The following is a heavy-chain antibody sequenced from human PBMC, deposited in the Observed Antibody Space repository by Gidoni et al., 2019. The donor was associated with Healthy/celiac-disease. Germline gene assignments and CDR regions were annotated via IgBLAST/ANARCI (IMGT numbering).Heavy chain of an antibody. CDR3: AKEDYYYDSSGPITY. D-gene: IGHD3-22*01. CDR1: GFTFSSYG. J-gene: IGHJ4*02. V-gene: IGHV3-30*18. Sequence: QVQLVESGGGVVQPGRSLRPSCAASGFTFSSYGMHWVRQAPGKGLEWVAVISYDGSNKYYADSVKGRFTISRDNSKNTLYLQMNSLRAEDTAVYYCAKEDYYYDSSGPITYWGQGTLVTVSS. CDR2: ISYDGSNK.